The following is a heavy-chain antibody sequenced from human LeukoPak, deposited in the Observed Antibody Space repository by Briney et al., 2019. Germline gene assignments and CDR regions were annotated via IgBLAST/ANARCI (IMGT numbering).Heavy chain of an antibody. J-gene: IGHJ5*02. V-gene: IGHV3-30*18. D-gene: IGHD6-19*01. CDR3: AKGYGLRLVNNWFGP. Sequence: PGGSLRLSCAASGFTFSTYGMHWVRQAPGKGLEWVAVISYDGSNSYYADSVKGRFTISRDNSKNTLYLQVNSLRAEDTAVYYCAKGYGLRLVNNWFGPWGQGTLVTVCS. CDR2: ISYDGSNS. CDR1: GFTFSTYG.